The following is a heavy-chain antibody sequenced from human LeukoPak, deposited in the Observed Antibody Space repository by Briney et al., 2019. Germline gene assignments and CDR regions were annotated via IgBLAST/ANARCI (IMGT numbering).Heavy chain of an antibody. CDR3: TGHPTDSSAYFNWLDP. J-gene: IGHJ5*02. Sequence: GSLRLSCAASGFTFSGSAMHWVRQASGKGLEWVGRIRSKTNSYATAYAASVRGRFTIFRDDSKNTAYLQMNSLKTEDTAVYYCTGHPTDSSAYFNWLDPWGQGTLVTVSS. D-gene: IGHD3-22*01. CDR2: IRSKTNSYAT. V-gene: IGHV3-73*01. CDR1: GFTFSGSA.